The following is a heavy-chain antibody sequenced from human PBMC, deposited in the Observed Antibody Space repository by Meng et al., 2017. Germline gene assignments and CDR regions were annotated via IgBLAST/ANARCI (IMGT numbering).Heavy chain of an antibody. D-gene: IGHD3-10*01. CDR1: GYTFTSYG. J-gene: IGHJ3*02. CDR2: ISAYNGNT. Sequence: ASVKVSCKASGYTFTSYGISWVRQAPGQGREWMGWISAYNGNTNYAQKLQGRVTMTTDTSTSTAYMELRSLRSDDTAVYYCARVRNGWFGEFDAFDIWGQGTMVTVSS. CDR3: ARVRNGWFGEFDAFDI. V-gene: IGHV1-18*01.